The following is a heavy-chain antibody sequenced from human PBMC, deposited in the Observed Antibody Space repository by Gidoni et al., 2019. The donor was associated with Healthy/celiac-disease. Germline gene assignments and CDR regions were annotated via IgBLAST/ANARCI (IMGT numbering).Heavy chain of an antibody. CDR1: GGSFSGYY. V-gene: IGHV4-34*01. Sequence: QVQLQQWGAGLLQPSATLSLTCAVYGGSFSGYYWSWTRQPPGKGLEWIGEINHSGSTNSNTYLKSRVTISVDTSKNQFSLKLSSVTAADTAVDYCASGYGDYEFFDAFDIWGQGTMVTVSS. D-gene: IGHD4-17*01. J-gene: IGHJ3*02. CDR3: ASGYGDYEFFDAFDI. CDR2: INHSGST.